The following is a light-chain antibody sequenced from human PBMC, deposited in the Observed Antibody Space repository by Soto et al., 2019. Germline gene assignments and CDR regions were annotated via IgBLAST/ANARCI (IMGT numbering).Light chain of an antibody. CDR1: QSIGDY. CDR3: QQYDIYRT. V-gene: IGKV1-5*01. CDR2: DAS. J-gene: IGKJ1*01. Sequence: DIQITQSPRTLSASFGDRVTITCRASQSIGDYLAWYQDKPGKAPRLLIYDASNLKSGVPSRFSGSGSGTEFTLTIANLQPDDFATYYCQQYDIYRTFGPGTKVDI.